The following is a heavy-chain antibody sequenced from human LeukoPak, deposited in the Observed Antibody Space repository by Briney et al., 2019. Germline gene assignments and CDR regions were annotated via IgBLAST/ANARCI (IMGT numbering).Heavy chain of an antibody. CDR2: ISSSGSTI. V-gene: IGHV3-11*01. D-gene: IGHD5-12*01. J-gene: IGHJ5*02. CDR1: GFTFSDYY. CDR3: AKGGYSGYESWFDP. Sequence: TGGSLRLSCAASGFTFSDYYMSWIRQAPGKGPEWVSYISSSGSTIYYADSVKGQFTISRDNAKNSLYLQMNSLRAEDTAVYYCAKGGYSGYESWFDPWGQGTLVTVSS.